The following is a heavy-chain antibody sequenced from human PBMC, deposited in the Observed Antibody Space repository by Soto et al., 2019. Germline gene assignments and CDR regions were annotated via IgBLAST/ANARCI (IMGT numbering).Heavy chain of an antibody. Sequence: PSETLSLTCTVSGGSISSYYWSWIRQPPGKGLEWIGYIYYSGSTNYNPSLKSRVTISVDTSKNQFSLKLSSVTAADTAVYYCAREVPYCSGGSCYSRNWFDPWGQGTLVTVSS. J-gene: IGHJ5*02. D-gene: IGHD2-15*01. CDR3: AREVPYCSGGSCYSRNWFDP. CDR2: IYYSGST. V-gene: IGHV4-59*13. CDR1: GGSISSYY.